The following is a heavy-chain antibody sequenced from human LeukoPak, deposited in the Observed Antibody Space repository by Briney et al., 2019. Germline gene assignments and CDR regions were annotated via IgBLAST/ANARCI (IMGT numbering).Heavy chain of an antibody. CDR3: ARRLKRMLRGVIRGSSDYYSHYYMDV. CDR1: GGSFSGYY. J-gene: IGHJ6*03. D-gene: IGHD3-10*01. V-gene: IGHV4-34*01. CDR2: INHSGST. Sequence: SETLSLTCAVYGGSFSGYYWSWIRQPPGKGREWIGEINHSGSTNYNPSLKRLVSISLDTSKNQFSLKMSSVTAADTAVYYCARRLKRMLRGVIRGSSDYYSHYYMDVWGKGTTVTISS.